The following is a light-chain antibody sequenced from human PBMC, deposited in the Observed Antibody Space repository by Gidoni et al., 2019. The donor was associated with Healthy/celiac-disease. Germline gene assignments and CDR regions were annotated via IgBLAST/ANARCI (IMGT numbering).Light chain of an antibody. CDR2: DDS. J-gene: IGLJ2*01. CDR1: NIGSKS. V-gene: IGLV3-21*03. Sequence: SYVLTQPPSVSVDPGKTARITCGGNNIGSKSVPWYQQKPGQAPVLVVYDDSDRPSGIPERFSGSNSGNTATLTISRVEAGDEADYYCQVWDSSSDHPVVFGGGTKLTVL. CDR3: QVWDSSSDHPVV.